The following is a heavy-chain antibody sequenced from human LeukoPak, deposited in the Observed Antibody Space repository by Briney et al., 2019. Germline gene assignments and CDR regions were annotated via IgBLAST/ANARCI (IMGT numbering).Heavy chain of an antibody. CDR1: GYTFTAYY. V-gene: IGHV1-2*02. CDR2: INPNTGGT. Sequence: ASVKVSCKTSGYTFTAYYMHWLRQAPGQGLEWVGWINPNTGGTNYAQKFQGRVTMTRDTSINTAYLDLSWLRSDDTAVYYCARDMSGYFDYWGQGALVAVSS. CDR3: ARDMSGYFDY. D-gene: IGHD3-10*01. J-gene: IGHJ4*02.